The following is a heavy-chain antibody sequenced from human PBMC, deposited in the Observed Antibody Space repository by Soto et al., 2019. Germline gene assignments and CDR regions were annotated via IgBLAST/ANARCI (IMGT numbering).Heavy chain of an antibody. CDR2: IWYDGSNK. J-gene: IGHJ4*02. V-gene: IGHV3-33*01. CDR1: GFTFSSYG. CDR3: ARDLTSSRALEKGSMDY. D-gene: IGHD1-1*01. Sequence: GGSLRLSCAASGFTFSSYGMHWVRQAPGKGLEWVAVIWYDGSNKYYADSVKGRFTISRDNSKNTLYLQMNSLRAEDTAVYYCARDLTSSRALEKGSMDYWGQGTLVTVSS.